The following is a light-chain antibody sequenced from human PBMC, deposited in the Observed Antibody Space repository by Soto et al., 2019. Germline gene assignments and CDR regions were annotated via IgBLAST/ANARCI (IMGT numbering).Light chain of an antibody. CDR1: QSFGTN. Sequence: EIVMTQSPATVSVSPGERATLSCRASQSFGTNLAWYQQTPGQAPKLLIYGASIRATGVPDRFSGSGSGTEFTLTISSLRFEDFAVYYCQQYNNWPQTLGQGTKVDIK. J-gene: IGKJ1*01. CDR3: QQYNNWPQT. V-gene: IGKV3-15*01. CDR2: GAS.